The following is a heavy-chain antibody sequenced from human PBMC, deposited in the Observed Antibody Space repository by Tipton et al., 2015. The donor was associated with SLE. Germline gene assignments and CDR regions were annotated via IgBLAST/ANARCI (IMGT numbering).Heavy chain of an antibody. J-gene: IGHJ6*02. CDR2: IWYDGSNK. D-gene: IGHD5-24*01. V-gene: IGHV3-33*08. Sequence: RSLRLSCAASGFTFTSYTMHWVRQAPGKGLEWVAVIWYDGSNKYYADSVKGRFTISRDNSKNTLYLQMNSLRAEDTAVYYCATMASPYFGMDVGGQGTTVTVSS. CDR3: ATMASPYFGMDV. CDR1: GFTFTSYT.